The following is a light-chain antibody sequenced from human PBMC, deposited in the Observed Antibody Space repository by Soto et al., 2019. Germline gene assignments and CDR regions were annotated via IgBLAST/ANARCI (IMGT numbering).Light chain of an antibody. CDR2: AAS. Sequence: DIQMTQSPSSLSASVGDRVTIPCRASQSISNCLSWYQQIPGKAPKLLIYAASTLRSGVSSRFSGSGSGTDFTLTISSLQPEDFATYYCQQSYSTPWTFGQGTKVEIK. CDR1: QSISNC. V-gene: IGKV1-39*01. CDR3: QQSYSTPWT. J-gene: IGKJ1*01.